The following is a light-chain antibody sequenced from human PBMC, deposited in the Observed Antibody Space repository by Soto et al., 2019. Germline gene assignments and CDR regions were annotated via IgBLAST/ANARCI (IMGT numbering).Light chain of an antibody. CDR2: FGS. CDR1: QSLLYNNTYNY. Sequence: EIVITQPPLTLPVTPGEPASMSCRSSQSLLYNNTYNYLDWYVQKPGQSPQLLIYFGSNRAPGVPDRFSGSGSGTDFTLKINRVEAEDVGTYYCMQALQSLTFGQGTRLEIK. CDR3: MQALQSLT. J-gene: IGKJ5*01. V-gene: IGKV2-28*01.